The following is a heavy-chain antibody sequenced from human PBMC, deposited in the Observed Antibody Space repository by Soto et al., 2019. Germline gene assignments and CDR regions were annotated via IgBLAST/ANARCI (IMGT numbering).Heavy chain of an antibody. CDR1: EGTFSSHA. CDR2: IIPMFGTT. J-gene: IGHJ3*01. V-gene: IGHV1-69*01. Sequence: QVQLVQSGAEVKKPGSSVKVSCKTSEGTFSSHALTWLRQAPGQGLEWMGGIIPMFGTTYTSQKFQGRVAISADETTSTLELSSLRSEDTAVYFCARCDVCYPGGDDAFDLWGQGTTVIVSS. CDR3: ARCDVCYPGGDDAFDL. D-gene: IGHD2-21*02.